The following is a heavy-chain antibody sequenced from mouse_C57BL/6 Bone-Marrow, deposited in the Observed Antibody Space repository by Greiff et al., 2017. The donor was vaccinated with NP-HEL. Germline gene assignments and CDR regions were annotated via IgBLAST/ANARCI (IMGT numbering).Heavy chain of an antibody. Sequence: EVQGVESGGDLVKPGGSLKLSCAASGFTFSSYGMSWVRQTPDKRLEWVATISSGGSYTYYPDSVKGRFTISRDNAKNTLYLQMSSLKSEDTAMYYCARPYLLLREWGFAYWGQGTLVTVSA. J-gene: IGHJ3*01. CDR3: ARPYLLLREWGFAY. V-gene: IGHV5-6*01. CDR1: GFTFSSYG. CDR2: ISSGGSYT. D-gene: IGHD1-1*01.